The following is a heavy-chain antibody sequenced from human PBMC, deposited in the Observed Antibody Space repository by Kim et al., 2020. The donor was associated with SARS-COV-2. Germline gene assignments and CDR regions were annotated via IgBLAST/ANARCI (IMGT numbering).Heavy chain of an antibody. CDR1: GYTLTELS. CDR2: FDPEDGET. J-gene: IGHJ6*02. V-gene: IGHV1-24*01. D-gene: IGHD1-26*01. Sequence: ASVKVSCKVSGYTLTELSMHWVRQAPGKGLEWMGGFDPEDGETIYAQKFQGRVTMTEDTSTDTAYMELSSLRSEDTAVYYCATGHSGPYYYGMDVWGQGTTVTVSS. CDR3: ATGHSGPYYYGMDV.